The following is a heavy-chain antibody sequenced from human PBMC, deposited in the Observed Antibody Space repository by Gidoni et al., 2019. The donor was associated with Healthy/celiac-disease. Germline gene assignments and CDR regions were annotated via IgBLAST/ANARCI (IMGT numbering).Heavy chain of an antibody. CDR3: AKGDAYSSSLFDYYYGMDV. Sequence: EVQLLESGGGLVQPGRSLRLSCAASGFTFDDYSMHWVRQAPGKGLEWVSGISWNSGSIGYADSVKGRFTISRDNAKNSLYLQMNSLRAEDTALYYCAKGDAYSSSLFDYYYGMDVWGQGTTVTVSS. CDR2: ISWNSGSI. CDR1: GFTFDDYS. J-gene: IGHJ6*02. V-gene: IGHV3-9*01. D-gene: IGHD6-6*01.